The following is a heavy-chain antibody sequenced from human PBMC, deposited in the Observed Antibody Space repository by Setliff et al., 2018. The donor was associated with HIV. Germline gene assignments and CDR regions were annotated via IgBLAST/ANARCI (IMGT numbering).Heavy chain of an antibody. V-gene: IGHV4-59*08. D-gene: IGHD3-22*01. CDR3: GRQVTVPGVAVTPIDN. Sequence: SETLSLTCTVSGGSISSYYWTWLRQFPGKGLEWIGFIFYTGSTTYNPSLNSRVTISVDTSKNQFSLKVTSVTAADMAVYYCGRQVTVPGVAVTPIDNWGQGTLVTVSS. CDR2: IFYTGST. J-gene: IGHJ4*02. CDR1: GGSISSYY.